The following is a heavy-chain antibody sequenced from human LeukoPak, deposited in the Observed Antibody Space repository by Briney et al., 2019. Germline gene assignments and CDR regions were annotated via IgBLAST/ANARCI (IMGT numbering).Heavy chain of an antibody. CDR3: SKGYPTVTPKYFQY. CDR1: GGSFSGYY. CDR2: INHSGST. J-gene: IGHJ1*01. Sequence: SETLSLTCAVYGGSFSGYYWSWIRQPPGKGLEWIGEINHSGSTNYNPSLKSRVTISVDTSKNQFSLKLSSVTAADTAVYYCSKGYPTVTPKYFQYWGQGTLVTVSS. D-gene: IGHD4-23*01. V-gene: IGHV4-34*01.